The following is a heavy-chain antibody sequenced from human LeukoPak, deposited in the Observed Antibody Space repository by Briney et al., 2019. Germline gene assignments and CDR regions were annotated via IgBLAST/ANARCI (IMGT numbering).Heavy chain of an antibody. CDR3: ARDKVRYCSGGSCYYYGMDV. Sequence: SQTLSLTCAVSGGSISSGCNSWSWIRQPPGKGLECIGYIYHSGSTYYNPSLKSRVTISVDRSKNQFSLKLSSVTAADTAVYYCARDKVRYCSGGSCYYYGMDVWGKGTTVTVSS. J-gene: IGHJ6*04. D-gene: IGHD2-15*01. CDR2: IYHSGST. CDR1: GGSISSGCNS. V-gene: IGHV4-30-2*01.